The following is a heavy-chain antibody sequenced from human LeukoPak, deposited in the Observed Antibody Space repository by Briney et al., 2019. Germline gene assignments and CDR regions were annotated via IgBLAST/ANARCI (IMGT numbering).Heavy chain of an antibody. V-gene: IGHV4-34*01. CDR3: ARGPTYDYVWGSYRPPLDH. CDR1: GGSFSGYY. D-gene: IGHD3-16*02. J-gene: IGHJ4*02. CDR2: INHSGST. Sequence: PSETLSLTCAVYGGSFSGYYWSWIRQPPGKGLEWIGEINHSGSTNYNPSLKSRVTISVDTSKNQFSLKLSSVTAADTAVYYCARGPTYDYVWGSYRPPLDHWGQGTLVTVSS.